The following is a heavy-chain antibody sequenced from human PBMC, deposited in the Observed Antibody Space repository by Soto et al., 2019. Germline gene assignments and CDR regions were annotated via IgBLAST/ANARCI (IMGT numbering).Heavy chain of an antibody. V-gene: IGHV3-30*14. D-gene: IGHD6-19*01. CDR2: ISYDGGSE. CDR3: AREKSSQWLASFDF. Sequence: PGGSLRLSCAASGFTFSSYAMHWVRQAPGKGLEWVAVISYDGGSEYYADSVRGRFSVSRDNSKNTLYLQINNLRREDTALYYCAREKSSQWLASFDFWGQGTLVTVSS. CDR1: GFTFSSYA. J-gene: IGHJ4*02.